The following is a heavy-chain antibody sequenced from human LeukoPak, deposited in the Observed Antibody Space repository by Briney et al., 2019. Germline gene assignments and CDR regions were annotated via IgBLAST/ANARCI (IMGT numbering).Heavy chain of an antibody. V-gene: IGHV4-61*02. J-gene: IGHJ5*02. D-gene: IGHD2-15*01. Sequence: SQTLSLTCTVSGGSISSGRYYWSWIRQPAGKGLEWIGRINPSGSTNYNPSLKSRVTISVDTSKNQFSLNLNSLTAADTAVYYCARAVGSSESPWFDRWGQGTLATVSS. CDR3: ARAVGSSESPWFDR. CDR1: GGSISSGRYY. CDR2: INPSGST.